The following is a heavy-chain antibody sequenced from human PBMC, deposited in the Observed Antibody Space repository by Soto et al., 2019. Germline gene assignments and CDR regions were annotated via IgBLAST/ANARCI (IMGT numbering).Heavy chain of an antibody. Sequence: SETLSLTCSVSGGSISCYYWSWIRQPPGKGLQWIGYIYYSGSTNYNPSLKSRVTISVVSSKNQISLKLSSVTAADTAVYYCTRVGGYYGDYPNFDYWGQGTLVTVSS. J-gene: IGHJ4*02. CDR3: TRVGGYYGDYPNFDY. CDR2: IYYSGST. V-gene: IGHV4-59*01. D-gene: IGHD4-17*01. CDR1: GGSISCYY.